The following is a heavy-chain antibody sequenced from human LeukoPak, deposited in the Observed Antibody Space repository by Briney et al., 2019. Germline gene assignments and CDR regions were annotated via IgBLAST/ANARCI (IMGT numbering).Heavy chain of an antibody. Sequence: GGSLRLSCAASGFSFSSYWMTWIRQAPGKGLEWVANIKQDGSDKYYVDSVKGRFTISRDNAQNSLYLQMNSLRAEDTAVYFCARHWAGGYDEWGQGTLVTVSS. V-gene: IGHV3-7*01. CDR2: IKQDGSDK. CDR1: GFSFSSYW. D-gene: IGHD5-12*01. J-gene: IGHJ4*02. CDR3: ARHWAGGYDE.